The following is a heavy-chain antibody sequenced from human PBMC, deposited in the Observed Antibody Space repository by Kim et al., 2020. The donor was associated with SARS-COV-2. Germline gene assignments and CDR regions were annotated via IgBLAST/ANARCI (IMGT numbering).Heavy chain of an antibody. V-gene: IGHV1-24*01. CDR1: GYTLTELS. Sequence: ASVKVSCKVSGYTLTELSMHWVRQAPGKGLEWMGGFDPEDGETIYAQKFQGRVTMTEDTSTDTAYMELSSLRSEDTAVYYCATGGGPPRFDSSSSWYERYYYYYMDVWGKGTTVTVSS. D-gene: IGHD6-13*01. J-gene: IGHJ6*03. CDR3: ATGGGPPRFDSSSSWYERYYYYYMDV. CDR2: FDPEDGET.